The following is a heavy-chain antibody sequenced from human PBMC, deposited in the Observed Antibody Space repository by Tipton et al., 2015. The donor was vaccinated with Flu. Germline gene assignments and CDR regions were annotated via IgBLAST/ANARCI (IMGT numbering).Heavy chain of an antibody. D-gene: IGHD3-10*02. Sequence: PGLVKPSQTLSLTCTVSGGSLSSFYWSWIRQPAGKGLEWIGRIYSSGSTKYSPAFKSRVTLSMDTSKNQFSLNLSSVTASDTALYFCARCSGSGTDVIYDYWGQGTLVTVSS. CDR2: IYSSGST. CDR3: ARCSGSGTDVIYDY. V-gene: IGHV4-4*07. CDR1: GGSLSSFY. J-gene: IGHJ4*02.